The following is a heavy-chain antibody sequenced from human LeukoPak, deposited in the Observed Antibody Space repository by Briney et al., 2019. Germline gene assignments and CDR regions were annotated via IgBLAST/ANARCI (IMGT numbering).Heavy chain of an antibody. CDR2: IYYNGNT. CDR1: GGSISSYY. Sequence: SETLSLTCTVSGGSISSYYWTWLRQPPGKGLEWIGYIYYNGNTNYNPSLKSRVTLSLDTSKNQFSLKLASVTAADTAVYYCARHGQEGDFFASGSYNAFDIWGQGTMVTVSS. V-gene: IGHV4-59*08. D-gene: IGHD3-10*01. J-gene: IGHJ3*02. CDR3: ARHGQEGDFFASGSYNAFDI.